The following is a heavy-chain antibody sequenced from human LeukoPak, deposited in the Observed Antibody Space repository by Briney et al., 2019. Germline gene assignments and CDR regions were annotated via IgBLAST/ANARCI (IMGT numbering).Heavy chain of an antibody. CDR2: LYYSGST. Sequence: SETLSLTCTVSGGSISTRSYYWGWIRQAPGKGPEWIGSLYYSGSTYYNTALKSRVTISVDTSKNQFSLKLSSVTASDTAVYYCARLLPYYYRYMDVWGKGTTVTVSS. CDR3: ARLLPYYYRYMDV. D-gene: IGHD1-26*01. J-gene: IGHJ6*03. V-gene: IGHV4-39*07. CDR1: GGSISTRSYY.